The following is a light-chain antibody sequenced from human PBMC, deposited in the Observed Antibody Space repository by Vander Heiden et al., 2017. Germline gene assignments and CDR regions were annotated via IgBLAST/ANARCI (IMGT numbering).Light chain of an antibody. CDR1: ALPKKY. CDR3: QSAESRGTYVV. CDR2: KDS. V-gene: IGLV3-25*03. Sequence: SSARTQPLSVSVATGQTARITCSGDALPKKYADWYQQKPGQAPVLVIYKDSGRLSWIPERVSGSSSETTVTFTISGVQAEDVAVYYCQSAESRGTYVVFGGGTKLTVL. J-gene: IGLJ2*01.